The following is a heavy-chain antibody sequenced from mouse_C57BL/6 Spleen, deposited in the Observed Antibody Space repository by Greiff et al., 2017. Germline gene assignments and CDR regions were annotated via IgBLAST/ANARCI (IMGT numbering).Heavy chain of an antibody. Sequence: QVQLQQPGAELVKPGASVKLSCKASGYTFTSYWMQWVKQRPGQGLEWIGEIDPSDSYTNYNQKFKGKATLTVDTSSSTAYMQLSSLTSEDSAVYYCARGNGYGDAMDYWGQGTSVTVSS. V-gene: IGHV1-50*01. D-gene: IGHD2-2*01. J-gene: IGHJ4*01. CDR3: ARGNGYGDAMDY. CDR2: IDPSDSYT. CDR1: GYTFTSYW.